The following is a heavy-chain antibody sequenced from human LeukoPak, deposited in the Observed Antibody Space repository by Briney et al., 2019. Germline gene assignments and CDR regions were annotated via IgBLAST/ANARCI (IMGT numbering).Heavy chain of an antibody. V-gene: IGHV5-51*01. J-gene: IGHJ4*02. D-gene: IGHD6-13*01. CDR1: GYSFTSYW. Sequence: GESLKISCKGSGYSFTSYWIGWVRQMPGKDLEWMGIIYPGDSDTRYSPSFQGQVTISADTSISTAYLQWSSLKASNTAIYYCARTYSSSWYFYFDYWGQGTMVTVSS. CDR3: ARTYSSSWYFYFDY. CDR2: IYPGDSDT.